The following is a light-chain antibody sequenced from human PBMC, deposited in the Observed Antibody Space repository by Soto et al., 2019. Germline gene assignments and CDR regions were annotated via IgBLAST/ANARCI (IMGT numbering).Light chain of an antibody. CDR2: GAS. V-gene: IGKV3-20*01. J-gene: IGKJ5*01. CDR3: QQYNSWPPIT. CDR1: QSVSSSY. Sequence: EVVLSKNPGTLSLSQGERATLSRSAIQSVSSSYLAWYQQKPGRAPRLLICGASSRATGIPDRFGGSGSGTEFIFTFSSLQSEDFAVYYCQQYNSWPPITCGQGTRLGI.